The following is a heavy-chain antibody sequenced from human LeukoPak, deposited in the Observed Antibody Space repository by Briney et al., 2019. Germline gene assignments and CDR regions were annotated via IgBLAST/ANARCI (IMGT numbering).Heavy chain of an antibody. CDR2: INPNSGGT. J-gene: IGHJ4*02. V-gene: IGHV1-2*02. D-gene: IGHD3-9*01. Sequence: ASVKVSCKASGYTFTGYYMHWVRHAPGQGLEWMGWINPNSGGTNYAQKFQGRVTMTRDTSISTAYMELSRLRSDDTAVYYCARELRYFDWLLYSNYFDYWGQGTLVTVSS. CDR3: ARELRYFDWLLYSNYFDY. CDR1: GYTFTGYY.